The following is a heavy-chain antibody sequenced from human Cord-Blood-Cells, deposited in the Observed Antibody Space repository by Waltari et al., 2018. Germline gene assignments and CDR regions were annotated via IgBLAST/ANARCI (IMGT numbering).Heavy chain of an antibody. CDR1: GFTVSSNY. CDR3: AREGEAFDI. J-gene: IGHJ3*02. CDR2: SYSGCST. D-gene: IGHD3-10*01. V-gene: IGHV3-53*01. Sequence: EVQLVESGGGLIQPGGSLRLSCAASGFTVSSNYMSWVRQAPGKGLEWVSVSYSGCSTYSADSGKGRFTISRENSKNTLYLQMNSLRAEDTAVYYCAREGEAFDIWGQGTMVTVSS.